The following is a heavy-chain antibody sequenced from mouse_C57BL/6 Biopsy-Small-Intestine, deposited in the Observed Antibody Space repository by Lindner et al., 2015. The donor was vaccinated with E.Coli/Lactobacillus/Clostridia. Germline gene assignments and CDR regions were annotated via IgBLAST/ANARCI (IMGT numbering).Heavy chain of an antibody. V-gene: IGHV14-4*01. J-gene: IGHJ2*01. D-gene: IGHD3-3*01. CDR2: IDPENGDT. CDR3: IREGTRDY. CDR1: GFNIKDDY. Sequence: VQLQESGAELVRPGASVKLSCTASGFNIKDDYMHWVKQRPEQGLEWIGWIDPENGDTEYASKFQGKATITADTSSNTAYLQLSSLTSEDTAVYYCIREGTRDYWGQGTTLTVSS.